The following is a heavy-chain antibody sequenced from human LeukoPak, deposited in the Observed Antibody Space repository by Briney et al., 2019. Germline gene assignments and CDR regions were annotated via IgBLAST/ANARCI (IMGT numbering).Heavy chain of an antibody. Sequence: SETLSLTCTVSGGSISSTSYYWDWIRQPPGKGLEWIGSIYYSGSTYYNPSLKSRVTISVDKSKNQFSLKLSSVTAADTAVYYCARVGGAIDYWGQGTLVTVSS. J-gene: IGHJ4*02. CDR1: GGSISSTSYY. V-gene: IGHV4-39*07. D-gene: IGHD1-26*01. CDR2: IYYSGST. CDR3: ARVGGAIDY.